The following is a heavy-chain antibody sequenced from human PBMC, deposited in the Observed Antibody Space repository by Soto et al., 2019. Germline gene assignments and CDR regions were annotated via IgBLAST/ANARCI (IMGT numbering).Heavy chain of an antibody. D-gene: IGHD1-1*01. CDR2: IWYDGSEK. CDR1: GFTFSSYG. V-gene: IGHV3-33*01. J-gene: IGHJ4*02. CDR3: ARQSLGNIRLRGFDY. Sequence: QVQLVESGGGVVQPGRSLRLSCAASGFTFSSYGMHWVRQAPVKGLEWVAVIWYDGSEKYYADSVKGRFTISRDNSKNTLYLQMNSLRAEDTAVYYCARQSLGNIRLRGFDYWGQGALVTVSS.